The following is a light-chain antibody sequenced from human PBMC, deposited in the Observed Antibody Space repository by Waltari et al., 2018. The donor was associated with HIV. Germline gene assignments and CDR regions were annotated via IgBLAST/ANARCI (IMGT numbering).Light chain of an antibody. J-gene: IGLJ3*02. CDR1: SSHIGSNS. Sequence: QSVLTQPPSASGTPGPRVTISSSGRSSHIGSNSVYWYQQLPVTTPKLLIYRNNQRPSGVPDRVSGSKAGTSASLAISGLRSEDEADYYCAAWDDSLSGRVFGGGTKLTVL. V-gene: IGLV1-47*01. CDR2: RNN. CDR3: AAWDDSLSGRV.